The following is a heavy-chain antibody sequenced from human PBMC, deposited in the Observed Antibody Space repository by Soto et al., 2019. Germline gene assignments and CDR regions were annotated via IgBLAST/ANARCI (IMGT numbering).Heavy chain of an antibody. CDR1: GGSISSGGYY. CDR2: IYYSGST. Sequence: SETLSLTCTVSGGSISSGGYYWSWIRQHPGKGLEWIGYIYYSGSTYYNPSLESRVTISVDTSKNQFSLKLSSVTAADTAVYYCASRRDGYSSGFDYWGQGTLVTVSS. D-gene: IGHD4-4*01. CDR3: ASRRDGYSSGFDY. V-gene: IGHV4-31*03. J-gene: IGHJ4*02.